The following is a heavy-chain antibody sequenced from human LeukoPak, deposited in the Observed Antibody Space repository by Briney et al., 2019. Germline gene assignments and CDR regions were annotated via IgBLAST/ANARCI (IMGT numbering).Heavy chain of an antibody. V-gene: IGHV3-11*04. J-gene: IGHJ6*02. CDR3: ARDRTNYYDSPGNYGMDV. CDR2: ISSSGDTI. CDR1: EFTFSDYY. Sequence: TAGGSLRLSCAASEFTFSDYYMSWIRQAPGKGLECLSYISSSGDTIYYANSVKGRFSISRDNAKNSLYLQMNSLRAEDTAVYYCARDRTNYYDSPGNYGMDVWGQGTTVTVSS. D-gene: IGHD3-22*01.